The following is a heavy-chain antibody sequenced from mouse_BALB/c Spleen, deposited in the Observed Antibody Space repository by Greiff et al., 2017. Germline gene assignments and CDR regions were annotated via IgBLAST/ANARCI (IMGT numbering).Heavy chain of an antibody. D-gene: IGHD2-1*01. CDR1: GFTFSSYA. CDR3: ARQGNYAAMDY. Sequence: DVQLVESGGGLVKPGGSLKLSCAASGFTFSSYAMSWVRQTPEKRLEWVATISSGGSYTYYPDSVKGRFTISRDNAKNTLYLQMSSLRSEDTAMYYCARQGNYAAMDYWGQGTSVTVSS. CDR2: ISSGGSYT. J-gene: IGHJ4*01. V-gene: IGHV5-9-3*01.